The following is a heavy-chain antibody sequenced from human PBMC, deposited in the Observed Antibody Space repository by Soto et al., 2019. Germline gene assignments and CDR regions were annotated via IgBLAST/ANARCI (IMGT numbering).Heavy chain of an antibody. CDR3: AKRRGAGGHFGY. CDR1: GFTFSSYA. V-gene: IGHV3-23*01. CDR2: VSIGGST. Sequence: DVQLLESGGGLVQPEGSLRLSCAASGFTFSSYAMGWVRQGPGKGLEWVAVVSIGGSTHYADSVRGRFTISRDNSKNTLSLPMNSLTAEDTAVYFCAKRRGAGGHFGYWGQGALVTVSS. J-gene: IGHJ4*02. D-gene: IGHD1-26*01.